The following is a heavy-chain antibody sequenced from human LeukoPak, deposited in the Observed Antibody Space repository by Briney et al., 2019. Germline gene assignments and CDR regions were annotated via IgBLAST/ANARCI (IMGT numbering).Heavy chain of an antibody. Sequence: GGSLRLSCAASGSTFSSYAMSWVRQAPGKGLEWVSSISGNGGSTYYADSVKGRFTISRDNSKNMLYLQMNSLRAEDTAVYYCAKGTYYYDSSGYDYWGQGTLVTVSS. V-gene: IGHV3-23*01. CDR1: GSTFSSYA. J-gene: IGHJ4*02. CDR2: ISGNGGST. D-gene: IGHD3-22*01. CDR3: AKGTYYYDSSGYDY.